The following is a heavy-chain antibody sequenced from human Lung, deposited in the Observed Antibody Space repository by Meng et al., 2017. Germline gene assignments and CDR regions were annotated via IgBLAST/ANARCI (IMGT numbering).Heavy chain of an antibody. CDR2: ISSSGSTI. J-gene: IGHJ4*02. CDR3: ARDLAVGYYYDSSGYTPPDY. D-gene: IGHD3-22*01. Sequence: GESLKISRAASGFTFSDYYMSWIRQAPGKGLEWISYISSSGSTIYYADSVKGRFTISRDNAKNSLYLQMNSLRAEDTAVYYCARDLAVGYYYDSSGYTPPDYWGQGTLVTVSS. CDR1: GFTFSDYY. V-gene: IGHV3-11*04.